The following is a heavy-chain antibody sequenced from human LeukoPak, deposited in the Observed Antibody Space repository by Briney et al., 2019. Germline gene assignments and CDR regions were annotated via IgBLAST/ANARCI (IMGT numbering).Heavy chain of an antibody. J-gene: IGHJ4*02. CDR3: AKSPWELPEEFDY. CDR2: ISGSGGST. Sequence: GGSLRLSCAAPGFTFSSYAMSWVRQAPGKGLEWVSAISGSGGSTYYADSVKGRFTISRDNSKNTLYLQMNSLRAEDTAVYYCAKSPWELPEEFDYWGQGTLVTVSS. V-gene: IGHV3-23*01. CDR1: GFTFSSYA. D-gene: IGHD1-26*01.